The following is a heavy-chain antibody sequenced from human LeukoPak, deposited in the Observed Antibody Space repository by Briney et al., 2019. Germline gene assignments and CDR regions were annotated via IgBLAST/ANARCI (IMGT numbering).Heavy chain of an antibody. D-gene: IGHD2-2*01. V-gene: IGHV3-23*01. CDR3: AKGSRVEPVAYCDY. J-gene: IGHJ4*02. CDR1: GFTFSNYA. CDR2: IGGSGTST. Sequence: GGSLRLSRAASGFTFSNYAMSWVRQAPGKGLEWVSTIGGSGTSTYYADSVKGRFTISRDNSKNTLYLQMNSLRAEDTAVYYCAKGSRVEPVAYCDYWGQGTQVTVSS.